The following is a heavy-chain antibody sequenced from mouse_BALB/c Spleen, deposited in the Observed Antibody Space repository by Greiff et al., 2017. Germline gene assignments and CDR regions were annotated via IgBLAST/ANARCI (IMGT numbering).Heavy chain of an antibody. Sequence: EVQGVESGGGLVKPGGSLKLSCAASGFTFSSYAMSWVRQTPEKRLEWVASISSGGSTYYPDSVKGRFTISRDNARNILYLQMSSLRSEDTAMYYCAITTATLDYWGQGTTLTVSS. CDR1: GFTFSSYA. CDR2: ISSGGST. CDR3: AITTATLDY. V-gene: IGHV5-6-5*01. D-gene: IGHD1-2*01. J-gene: IGHJ2*01.